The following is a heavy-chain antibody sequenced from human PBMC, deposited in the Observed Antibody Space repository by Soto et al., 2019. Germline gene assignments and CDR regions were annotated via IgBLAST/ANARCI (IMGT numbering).Heavy chain of an antibody. CDR3: ARSRGGSCYSCSFDY. Sequence: VKVSCKASGGTFSSYAISWVRQAPGQGLEWMGGIIPIFGTANYAQKFQGRVTITADESTSTAYMELSSLRSEDTAVYYCARSRGGSCYSCSFDYWGQGTLVTVSS. V-gene: IGHV1-69*01. CDR1: GGTFSSYA. CDR2: IIPIFGTA. J-gene: IGHJ4*02. D-gene: IGHD2-15*01.